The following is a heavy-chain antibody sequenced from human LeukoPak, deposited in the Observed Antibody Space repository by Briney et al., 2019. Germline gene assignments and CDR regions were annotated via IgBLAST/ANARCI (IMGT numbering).Heavy chain of an antibody. CDR3: ARKASHFSYGLRAIDY. CDR2: IYYSGST. Sequence: KPSETVSLTCTVSGGSISSSSYYWGWIRQPPGKGLEWIGSIYYSGSTYYNPSLKSRVTISVDTSKNQFSLKLSSVTAADTAVYYCARKASHFSYGLRAIDYWGQGNLVTVSS. CDR1: GGSISSSSYY. D-gene: IGHD5-18*01. V-gene: IGHV4-39*01. J-gene: IGHJ4*02.